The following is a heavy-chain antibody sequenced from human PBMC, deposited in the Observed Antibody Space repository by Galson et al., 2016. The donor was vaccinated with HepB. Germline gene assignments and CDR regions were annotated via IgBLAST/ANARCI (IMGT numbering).Heavy chain of an antibody. CDR1: GGSISSTIYY. CDR2: ISYSGST. D-gene: IGHD3-22*01. V-gene: IGHV4-39*01. J-gene: IGHJ4*02. Sequence: SETLSLTCTVSGGSISSTIYYWGWLRQPPGKGLEWIGSISYSGSTYYNPSLKSRVTISVDTSKNHFSLKLSSVTAADTAVYYCARPKTAGGGYYDFDYWGQGTLVTVSS. CDR3: ARPKTAGGGYYDFDY.